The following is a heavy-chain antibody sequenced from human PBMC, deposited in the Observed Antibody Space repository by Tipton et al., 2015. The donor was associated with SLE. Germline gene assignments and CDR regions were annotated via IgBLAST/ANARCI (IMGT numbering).Heavy chain of an antibody. Sequence: TLSLTCAVYGGSFSGYYWSWIRQPPGKGLEWIGEINHSGSTNYNPSLKSRVTISVDTSKNQFSLKLSSVTAADTAVYYCARDGLGYCSSTSCYTADYWGQGTLVTVSS. V-gene: IGHV4-34*01. CDR2: INHSGST. CDR1: GGSFSGYY. J-gene: IGHJ4*02. D-gene: IGHD2-2*02. CDR3: ARDGLGYCSSTSCYTADY.